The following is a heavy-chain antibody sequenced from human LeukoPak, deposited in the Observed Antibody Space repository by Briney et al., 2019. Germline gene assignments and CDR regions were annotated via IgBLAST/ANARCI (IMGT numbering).Heavy chain of an antibody. Sequence: SETLSLTCSVSGGPISSGDYYCSWIRQHPGKGLEWIGYIYYSGSTYYNPSLKSRVTISVNTSETQFSLTLSSVTAGDTSVYYCARNYCDQLTEAYYYDMDVWGQGATVTVSS. CDR1: GGPISSGDYY. V-gene: IGHV4-31*03. CDR3: ARNYCDQLTEAYYYDMDV. J-gene: IGHJ6*02. CDR2: IYYSGST. D-gene: IGHD1-1*01.